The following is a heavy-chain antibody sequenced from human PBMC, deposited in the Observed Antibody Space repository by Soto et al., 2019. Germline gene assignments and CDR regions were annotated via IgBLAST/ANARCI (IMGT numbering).Heavy chain of an antibody. Sequence: PGGSLRLSCAASGFTFSTYSMNWVRHAPGKGLERISYITKKSKTRNYADYVSGRFTISRDNSENTLYVQMNRLRAEDTAIYFCARDQGKSYGLVRAFDIWGQGTMVTVSS. J-gene: IGHJ3*02. CDR3: ARDQGKSYGLVRAFDI. CDR1: GFTFSTYS. V-gene: IGHV3-48*01. CDR2: ITKKSKTR. D-gene: IGHD5-18*01.